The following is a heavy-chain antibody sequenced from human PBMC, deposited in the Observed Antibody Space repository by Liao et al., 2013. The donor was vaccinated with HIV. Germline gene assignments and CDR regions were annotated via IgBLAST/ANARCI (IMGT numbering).Heavy chain of an antibody. CDR2: IYPSGNT. Sequence: QMQLQESGPGLVKPSETLSLTCAVSGGSINNHFWNWIRQPAGRGLEWIGRIYPSGNTNYNPSLKSRVTMSVDTSKNQFSLKLTSVTAADTAVYYCAARITISGVAIPHALDVWGRGTMVAVSS. CDR3: AARITISGVAIPHALDV. D-gene: IGHD2-21*01. CDR1: GGSINNHF. J-gene: IGHJ3*01. V-gene: IGHV4-4*07.